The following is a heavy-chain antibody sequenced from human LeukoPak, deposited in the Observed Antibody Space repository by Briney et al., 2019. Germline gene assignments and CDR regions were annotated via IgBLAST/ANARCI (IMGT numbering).Heavy chain of an antibody. V-gene: IGHV1-69*13. CDR3: ARTYCGGDCYSGYFFDY. D-gene: IGHD2-21*01. CDR1: GGTFSSYA. J-gene: IGHJ4*02. Sequence: ASVKVSRKASGGTFSSYAISWVRQAPGQGLEWMGGIIPIFGTANYAQKFQGRVTITADESTSTAYMELSSLRSDDTAVYYCARTYCGGDCYSGYFFDYWGQGTLVTVSS. CDR2: IIPIFGTA.